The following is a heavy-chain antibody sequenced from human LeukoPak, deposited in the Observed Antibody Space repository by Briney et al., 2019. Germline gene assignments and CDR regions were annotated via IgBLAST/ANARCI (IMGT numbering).Heavy chain of an antibody. V-gene: IGHV3-64*01. D-gene: IGHD5-18*01. CDR3: ARGGYSVSAFDP. Sequence: GGSLRLSCAASGFTFSSYAMHWVRRAPGKGLEYVSAISSNGGSTYYANSVKGRFTISRDNSKNTLYLQMGSLRAEDMAVYYCARGGYSVSAFDPWGQGTLVTVSS. J-gene: IGHJ5*02. CDR2: ISSNGGST. CDR1: GFTFSSYA.